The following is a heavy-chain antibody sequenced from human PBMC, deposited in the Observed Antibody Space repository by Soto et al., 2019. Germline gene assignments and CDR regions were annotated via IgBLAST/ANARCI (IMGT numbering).Heavy chain of an antibody. CDR3: ARDRDIVATGGDY. J-gene: IGHJ4*02. V-gene: IGHV3-48*01. CDR1: GFTFSSYS. D-gene: IGHD5-12*01. Sequence: TGGSLRLSCAASGFTFSSYSMNWVRQAPGKGLEWVSYISSSSSTIYYADSVKGRFTISRDNSKNTLYLQMNSLRAEDTAVYYCARDRDIVATGGDYWGQGTLVTVSS. CDR2: ISSSSSTI.